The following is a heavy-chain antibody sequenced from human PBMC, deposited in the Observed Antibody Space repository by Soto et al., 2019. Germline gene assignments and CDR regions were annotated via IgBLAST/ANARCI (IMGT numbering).Heavy chain of an antibody. Sequence: SETLSLTCTVSGGSISSGGYYWYWICQHPGKGLEWIGYIYYSGTTYYNPSLKSRVTISVDTSKNQFSLKLSSVTAADTAVYYCARAPPRYSSSWYYYYGMDVWGQATTVTVSS. CDR2: IYYSGTT. J-gene: IGHJ6*01. V-gene: IGHV4-31*03. CDR3: ARAPPRYSSSWYYYYGMDV. CDR1: GGSISSGGYY. D-gene: IGHD6-13*01.